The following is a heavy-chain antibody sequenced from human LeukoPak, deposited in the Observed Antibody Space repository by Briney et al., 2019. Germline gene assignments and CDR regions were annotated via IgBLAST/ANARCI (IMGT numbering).Heavy chain of an antibody. Sequence: ASVKVSCKPSGYTFTIYGISWVRQAPGQGLECMGWISAYNGNTNYAQKLQGRVTMTTDTSTSTAYMELRSLRSDDTAVYYCARVYGSGSHFGYWGQGTLVTVSS. V-gene: IGHV1-18*01. CDR3: ARVYGSGSHFGY. J-gene: IGHJ4*02. CDR2: ISAYNGNT. CDR1: GYTFTIYG. D-gene: IGHD3-10*01.